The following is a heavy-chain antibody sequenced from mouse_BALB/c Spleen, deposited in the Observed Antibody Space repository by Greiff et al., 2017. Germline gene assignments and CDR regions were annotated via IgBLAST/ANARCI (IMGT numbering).Heavy chain of an antibody. CDR1: GFTFSSYT. CDR3: ARHTHYYFDY. V-gene: IGHV5-12-2*01. CDR2: ISNGGGST. J-gene: IGHJ2*01. Sequence: EVKLVESGGGLVQPGGSLKLSCAASGFTFSSYTMSWVRQTPEKRLEWVAYISNGGGSTYYPDTVKGRFTISRDNAKNTLYLQMSSLKSEDTAMYYCARHTHYYFDYWGQGTTLTVSS.